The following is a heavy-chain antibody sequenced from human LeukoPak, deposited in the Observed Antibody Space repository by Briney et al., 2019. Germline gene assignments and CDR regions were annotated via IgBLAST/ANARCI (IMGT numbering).Heavy chain of an antibody. J-gene: IGHJ3*02. CDR3: ATYCSTTSCPHRRAFDI. D-gene: IGHD2-2*01. Sequence: SETLSLTCTVSGGSITSSSYYWGWIRQPPGKGLEWIGTIYYSGSTYYNPSLKSRVTISVDTSNDQFSLKLSSVTAADTAVYYCATYCSTTSCPHRRAFDIWGQGTMVTVSS. CDR2: IYYSGST. CDR1: GGSITSSSYY. V-gene: IGHV4-39*01.